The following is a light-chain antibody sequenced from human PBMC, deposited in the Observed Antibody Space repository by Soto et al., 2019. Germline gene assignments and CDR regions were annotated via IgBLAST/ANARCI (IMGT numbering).Light chain of an antibody. V-gene: IGKV3-11*01. CDR1: QSVSSY. Sequence: EIVLTQSPATLSLSPGERATLSCRASQSVSSYLAWYQHKPGQAPRLLIYDASNRATGIPARFSGSGSGTDITLTISSLEPEEFAVDYCQQRSNWAFTFGPGTKVDIK. CDR3: QQRSNWAFT. CDR2: DAS. J-gene: IGKJ3*01.